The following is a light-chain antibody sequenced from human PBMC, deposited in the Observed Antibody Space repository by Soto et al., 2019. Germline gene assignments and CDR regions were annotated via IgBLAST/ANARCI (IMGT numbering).Light chain of an antibody. V-gene: IGKV3-20*01. CDR3: QQYGSSPVA. J-gene: IGKJ5*01. CDR1: PSVSSSF. CDR2: GAS. Sequence: IVLKETPGISNLSPADRHTLSSRASPSVSSSFLAWYQQKPGQAPRLLIYGASTRATGIPARFSGSGSGTEFILTVTSLQSEDSAVYYCQQYGSSPVAFGQGTRLEI.